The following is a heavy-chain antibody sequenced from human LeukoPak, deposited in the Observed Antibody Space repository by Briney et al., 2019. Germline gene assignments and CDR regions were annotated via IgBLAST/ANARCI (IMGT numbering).Heavy chain of an antibody. CDR1: GFTFSSYE. CDR2: ISRSATTI. D-gene: IGHD5-24*01. J-gene: IGHJ1*01. Sequence: GGSLRLSCAASGFTFSSYEMNWVRQAPGKGLEWVSSISRSATTIYYADSVKGRFTISRDNAKNSLYLQMNSLRAEDTAVYYCTRVDDFDGATEYFNHWGQGTLVTVSS. CDR3: TRVDDFDGATEYFNH. V-gene: IGHV3-48*03.